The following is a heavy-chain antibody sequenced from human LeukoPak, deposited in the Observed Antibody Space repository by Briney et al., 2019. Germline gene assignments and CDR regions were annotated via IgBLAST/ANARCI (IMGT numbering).Heavy chain of an antibody. D-gene: IGHD1-14*01. CDR2: INPSGGST. Sequence: GASVKVSCKASGYTFTSYYMHWVRQAPGQGLEWMGIINPSGGSTSYAQKFQGRVTMTRDTSTSTVYMELSSLRSEDTAVYYCATHVSVYPETVATSFDYWGQGTLVTVSS. CDR1: GYTFTSYY. J-gene: IGHJ4*02. V-gene: IGHV1-46*01. CDR3: ATHVSVYPETVATSFDY.